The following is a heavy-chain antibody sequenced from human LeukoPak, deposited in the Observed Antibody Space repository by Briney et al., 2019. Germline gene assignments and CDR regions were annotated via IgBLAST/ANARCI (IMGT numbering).Heavy chain of an antibody. D-gene: IGHD3-3*01. CDR3: ARGTYDFWSGDYYYGMDV. CDR1: GGSFSGYY. CDR2: INHSGST. Sequence: SETPSLTCAVYGGSFSGYYWSWLRQPPGKGLEWIGEINHSGSTNYNPSLKSRVTISVDTSKNQFSLKLSSVTAADTAVYYCARGTYDFWSGDYYYGMDVWGQGTTVTVSS. V-gene: IGHV4-34*01. J-gene: IGHJ6*02.